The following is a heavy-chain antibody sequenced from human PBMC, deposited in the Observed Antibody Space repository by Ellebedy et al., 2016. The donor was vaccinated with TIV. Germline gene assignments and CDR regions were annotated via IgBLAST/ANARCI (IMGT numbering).Heavy chain of an antibody. CDR2: VYNSGST. J-gene: IGHJ4*02. V-gene: IGHV4-59*01. D-gene: IGHD4-17*01. Sequence: MPSETLSLTCTVSGGSISSNYWTWIRQSPGKGLEWIGYVYNSGSTNYNPSLKSRVAISVDTSKNHFSLSLSSVTAADTAVYYCARMILRYGDYGGLDYWGQGTLVTVSS. CDR1: GGSISSNY. CDR3: ARMILRYGDYGGLDY.